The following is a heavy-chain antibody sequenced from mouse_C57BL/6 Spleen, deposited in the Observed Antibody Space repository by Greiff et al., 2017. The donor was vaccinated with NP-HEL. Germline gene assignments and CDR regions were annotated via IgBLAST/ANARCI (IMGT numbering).Heavy chain of an antibody. J-gene: IGHJ2*01. CDR3: VYYGSSYEYYFDY. D-gene: IGHD1-1*01. Sequence: QVQLQQSGPELVKPGASVKISCKASGYAFSSSWMNWVKQRPGKGLEWIGRIYPGDGDTNYNGKFKGKATLTADKSSSTAYMQLSSLTSEDSAVYFCVYYGSSYEYYFDYWGQGTTLTVSS. V-gene: IGHV1-82*01. CDR2: IYPGDGDT. CDR1: GYAFSSSW.